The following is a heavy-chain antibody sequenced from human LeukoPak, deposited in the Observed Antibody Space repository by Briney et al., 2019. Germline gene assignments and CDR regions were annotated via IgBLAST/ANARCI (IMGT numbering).Heavy chain of an antibody. D-gene: IGHD1-26*01. V-gene: IGHV4-38-2*01. CDR3: ARGGGSYFSAPFDY. J-gene: IGHJ4*02. Sequence: SETLSLTCAVSGYSISSSYYWGWIRQPPGKGLEWIGSIYHSGSTYYNPSLKSRVTISVDTSKNQFSLKLSSVTAADTAVYYCARGGGSYFSAPFDYWGQGTLVTVSS. CDR1: GYSISSSYY. CDR2: IYHSGST.